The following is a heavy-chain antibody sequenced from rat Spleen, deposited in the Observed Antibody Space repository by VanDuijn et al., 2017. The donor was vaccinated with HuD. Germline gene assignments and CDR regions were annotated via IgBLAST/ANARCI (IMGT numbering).Heavy chain of an antibody. CDR1: GFTFSDYN. Sequence: EVQLVESGGGLVQPGRSLKLSCAASGFTFSDYNMAWVRQAPKKGLEWVASISYEGSSTYYGDSVKGRFTISRDNAENTVYLKMNSLRSEDTATYYCARQSARYAAGYSYYFEYWGQGVMVTVSS. CDR3: ARQSARYAAGYSYYFEY. J-gene: IGHJ2*01. V-gene: IGHV5-22*01. CDR2: ISYEGSST. D-gene: IGHD4-3*01.